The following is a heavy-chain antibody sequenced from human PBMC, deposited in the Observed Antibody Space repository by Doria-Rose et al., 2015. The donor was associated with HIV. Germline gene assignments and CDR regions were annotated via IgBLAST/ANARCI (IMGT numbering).Heavy chain of an antibody. J-gene: IGHJ4*02. V-gene: IGHV3-49*04. CDR2: IRTKAYFGTP. CDR3: TRDNGGAAVGASYY. CDR1: GFPFGDYT. D-gene: IGHD1-26*01. Sequence: SLRLSCITSGFPFGDYTMSWVRQAPGKGLEWVGFIRTKAYFGTPEYAASVKGRFTISRDDSKNIAYLQMTSLKTEDTAVYFCTRDNGGAAVGASYYWGQGTLVTVSS.